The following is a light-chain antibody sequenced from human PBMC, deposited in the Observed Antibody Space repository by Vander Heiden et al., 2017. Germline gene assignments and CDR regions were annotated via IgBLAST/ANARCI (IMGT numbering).Light chain of an antibody. Sequence: QSVLTPPPSASGTPGQRVTTTCSGSSPNIGSTYVYWYNQLPGTAPKLLIVRNNQRPSGGPERCSGSKSGTAASMAISGLRSEDEADDYCAAWDDSLSPPGVFGGGTKLTVL. V-gene: IGLV1-47*01. CDR1: SPNIGSTY. CDR3: AAWDDSLSPPGV. CDR2: RNN. J-gene: IGLJ2*01.